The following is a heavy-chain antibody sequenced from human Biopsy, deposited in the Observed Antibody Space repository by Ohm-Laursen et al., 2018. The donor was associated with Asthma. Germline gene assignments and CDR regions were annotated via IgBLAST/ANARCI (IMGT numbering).Heavy chain of an antibody. Sequence: SLRLTCAASGFAVSRDYMFWVRQAPGKGLEWVSVIYSGGTSHTADSVRGRFTISRDFSKNTLHLQMHSLRVEDTAVYYCAGGDSSGWSHYYFDYWGQGTLVTVSS. V-gene: IGHV3-53*01. D-gene: IGHD6-19*01. J-gene: IGHJ4*02. CDR1: GFAVSRDY. CDR2: IYSGGTS. CDR3: AGGDSSGWSHYYFDY.